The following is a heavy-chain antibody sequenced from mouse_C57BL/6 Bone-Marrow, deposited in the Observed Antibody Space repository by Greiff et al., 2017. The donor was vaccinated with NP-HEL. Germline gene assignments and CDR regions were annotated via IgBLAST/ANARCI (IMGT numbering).Heavy chain of an antibody. J-gene: IGHJ4*01. V-gene: IGHV1-74*01. D-gene: IGHD1-1*01. CDR3: AIRYYGSRYYYAMDY. CDR2: IHPSDSDT. Sequence: QVQLQQPGAELVKPGASVKVSCKASGYTFTSYWMHWVKQRPGQGLEWIGRIHPSDSDTNYNQKFKGKATLTVDKSSSTAYMQLSSLTSEDSAVYYCAIRYYGSRYYYAMDYWGQGTSVTVSS. CDR1: GYTFTSYW.